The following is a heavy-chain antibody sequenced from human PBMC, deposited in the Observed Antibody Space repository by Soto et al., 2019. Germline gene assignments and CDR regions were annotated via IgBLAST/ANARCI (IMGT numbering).Heavy chain of an antibody. CDR2: IVVGSGNT. D-gene: IGHD5-12*01. CDR1: GFTFTSSA. Sequence: ASVKVSCKASGFTFTSSAMQWVRQARGQRLEWIGWIVVGSGNTNYAQKFQERVTITRDMSTSTAYMELSSLRSEDTAVYYCEALPRXPDIVATRGDYFDYWGQGTLVTVSS. V-gene: IGHV1-58*02. CDR3: EALPRXPDIVATRGDYFDY. J-gene: IGHJ4*02.